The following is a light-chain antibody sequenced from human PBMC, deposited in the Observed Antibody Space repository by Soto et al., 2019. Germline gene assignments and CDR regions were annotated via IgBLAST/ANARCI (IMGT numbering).Light chain of an antibody. CDR1: SSDVGIYNY. J-gene: IGLJ2*01. V-gene: IGLV2-11*01. Sequence: QSALTQPASVSGSPGQSIAISCTGTSSDVGIYNYVSWYQQHPGKVPKLMMFDVSERPSGVPDRFSGSKSGNTASLSISGLQAEDEADYYCCAYAGSYTVLFGGGTKLTVL. CDR3: CAYAGSYTVL. CDR2: DVS.